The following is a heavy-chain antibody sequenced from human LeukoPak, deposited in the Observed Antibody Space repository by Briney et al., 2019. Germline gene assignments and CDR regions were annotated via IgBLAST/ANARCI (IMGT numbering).Heavy chain of an antibody. Sequence: GGSLRLSCAASGFTFDDYTMHWVRQAPGKGLEWVSGVSWNSGNIGYADSVKGRFTISRDNAKNSLYLQMNSLRAEDTAVYYCAREDSSGWYRYWGQGTLVTVSS. CDR3: AREDSSGWYRY. D-gene: IGHD6-19*01. CDR1: GFTFDDYT. V-gene: IGHV3-9*01. J-gene: IGHJ4*02. CDR2: VSWNSGNI.